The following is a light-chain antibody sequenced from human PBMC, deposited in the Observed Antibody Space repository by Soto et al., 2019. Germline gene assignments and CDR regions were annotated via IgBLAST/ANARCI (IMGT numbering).Light chain of an antibody. CDR2: KDN. J-gene: IGLJ1*01. CDR1: ALPKKY. Sequence: SYELTQSPSVSVSPGQTARITCSGDALPKKYVYWYQLRPGQAPLLIVYKDNERPSGIPERFSGSSSGPTATLTISGVQEEDEADYYCQSIDGTGSLYVFGGGTKLTVL. V-gene: IGLV3-25*03. CDR3: QSIDGTGSLYV.